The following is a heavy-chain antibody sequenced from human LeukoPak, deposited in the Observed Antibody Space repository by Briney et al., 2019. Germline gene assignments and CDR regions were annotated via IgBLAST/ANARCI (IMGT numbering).Heavy chain of an antibody. V-gene: IGHV3-53*01. J-gene: IGHJ3*02. Sequence: GGSLRLSYAASGFTVSSNYMSWVRQAPGKGLEWVSIIYSGGSTFYADSVKGRFTNSRDNSKNTLYLQMNSLRAEDTAVYYCARGGSYLSAFDIWGQGTMVTVSS. CDR1: GFTVSSNY. CDR2: IYSGGST. D-gene: IGHD1-26*01. CDR3: ARGGSYLSAFDI.